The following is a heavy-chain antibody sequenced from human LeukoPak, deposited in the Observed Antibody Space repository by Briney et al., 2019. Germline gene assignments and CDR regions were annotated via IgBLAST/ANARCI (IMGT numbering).Heavy chain of an antibody. CDR3: ARDLRSQVDY. J-gene: IGHJ4*02. V-gene: IGHV3-21*01. Sequence: ETLSLTCTVSGGSISSSSYYWGWIRQPPGKGLEWVSSISSSSSYIYYADSVKGRFTISRDNAKNSLYLQMNSLRAEDTAVYYCARDLRSQVDYWGQGTLVTVSS. CDR1: GGSISSSS. CDR2: ISSSSSYI.